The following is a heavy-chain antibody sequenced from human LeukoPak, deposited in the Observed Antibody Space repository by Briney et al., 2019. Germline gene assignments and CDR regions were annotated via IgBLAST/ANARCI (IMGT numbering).Heavy chain of an antibody. CDR3: AKGTYYDGGGLAFDI. CDR1: GLTFSSYA. Sequence: GGPLRLSCAASGLTFSSYAMSWVRQAPGKGLEWVSSISGSGGSTYYADSVKGRFTISRDNSKNTLYLQMNSLRAEDTAVYYCAKGTYYDGGGLAFDIWGQGTMVTVSS. D-gene: IGHD3-22*01. V-gene: IGHV3-23*01. CDR2: ISGSGGST. J-gene: IGHJ3*02.